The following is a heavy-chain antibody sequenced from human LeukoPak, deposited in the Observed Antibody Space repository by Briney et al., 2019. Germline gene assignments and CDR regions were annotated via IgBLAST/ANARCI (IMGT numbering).Heavy chain of an antibody. J-gene: IGHJ4*02. V-gene: IGHV1-18*01. CDR2: ISAYNGNT. D-gene: IGHD1-26*01. Sequence: ASVKVSCKASGYTFTSYGISWVRQAPGQGLEWMGWISAYNGNTNYAQKLQGRVTMTTDTSTSTAYMELRSLRSDDTAVYYCARRKSGSCSRAWAYWGQGTLVTVSS. CDR1: GYTFTSYG. CDR3: ARRKSGSCSRAWAY.